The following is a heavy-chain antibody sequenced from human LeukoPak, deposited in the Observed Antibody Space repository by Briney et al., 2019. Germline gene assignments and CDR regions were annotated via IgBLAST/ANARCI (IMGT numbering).Heavy chain of an antibody. CDR2: IYYSGST. J-gene: IGHJ4*02. CDR1: GGSISSSSYY. V-gene: IGHV4-39*01. CDR3: ARTSSSFRYKDY. Sequence: SETLSLTCTVSGGSISSSSYYWGWIRQPPGKGLEWIGSIYYSGSTYYNPSLKSRVTISVDTSKNQFSLKLSSVTAADTAMYYCARTSSSFRYKDYWGQGTLVTVSS. D-gene: IGHD6-6*01.